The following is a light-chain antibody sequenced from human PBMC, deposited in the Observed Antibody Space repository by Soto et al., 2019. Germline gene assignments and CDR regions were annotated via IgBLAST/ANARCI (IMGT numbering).Light chain of an antibody. V-gene: IGKV3-20*01. CDR2: GAS. Sequence: EIELTQSQATLSVSPAKGSTLXCRDSQSVSSNLAWYQQKPGQAPRLLIYGASHRAPDIPDRFSGSGSGTDFTLTISRLEPEDFAVYYCRQYGYSLGFAFGGGTKVDIK. J-gene: IGKJ4*01. CDR1: QSVSSN. CDR3: RQYGYSLGFA.